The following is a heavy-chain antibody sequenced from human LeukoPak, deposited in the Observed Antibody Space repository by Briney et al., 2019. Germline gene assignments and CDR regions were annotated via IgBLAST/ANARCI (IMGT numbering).Heavy chain of an antibody. V-gene: IGHV3-74*01. Sequence: GGSLRLSCAASGFTFGSPWMHWVRQAPGKGLVWVSRINSDGSATAYADSVKGRFTISRDNAKSSLYLEMNSLRAEDTAMYYCARGFYTPDYWGQGTLVTVSS. CDR2: INSDGSAT. CDR1: GFTFGSPW. CDR3: ARGFYTPDY. J-gene: IGHJ4*02.